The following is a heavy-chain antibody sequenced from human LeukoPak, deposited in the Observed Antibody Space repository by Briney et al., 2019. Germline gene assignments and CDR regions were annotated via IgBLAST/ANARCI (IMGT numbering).Heavy chain of an antibody. CDR3: ARSEGAPREVAADYGLDV. V-gene: IGHV3-48*03. J-gene: IGHJ6*02. CDR2: ISRSGSTI. Sequence: GGSLRLSCAASGFTFSSYEFNWVRQTPGRGLEWVSYISRSGSTINQTDPVKGRFTMSRDNAKKSLYLQMNSLRAEDTAVYYCARSEGAPREVAADYGLDVWGRGTTVTVS. CDR1: GFTFSSYE. D-gene: IGHD3-10*01.